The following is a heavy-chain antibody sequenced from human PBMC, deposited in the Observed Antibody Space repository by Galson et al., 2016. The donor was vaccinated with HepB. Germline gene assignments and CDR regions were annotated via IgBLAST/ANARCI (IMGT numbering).Heavy chain of an antibody. V-gene: IGHV3-30*03. J-gene: IGHJ4*02. CDR3: ARADFVGATPLGY. CDR2: ISYDGNKK. Sequence: SLRLSCAASGFTFRTYGMHWVRQAPGKGLEWVSVISYDGNKKYYTDSVKGRFTISRDNSKNTLSLQMNSLRGEDTAIYYCARADFVGATPLGYWGQGMLVSVSS. CDR1: GFTFRTYG. D-gene: IGHD1-26*01.